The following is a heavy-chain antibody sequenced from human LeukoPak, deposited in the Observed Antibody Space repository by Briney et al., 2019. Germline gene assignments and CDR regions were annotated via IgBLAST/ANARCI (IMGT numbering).Heavy chain of an antibody. D-gene: IGHD6-25*01. Sequence: GGSLRLSCAASGFTFSSYAMTWVRQAPGKGLEWVSSISVNGGTTYYADSVKGRFTISRDSSKNTLYLQMNSLRAEDTAVYYCAKDASSGSHFDYWGQGTLVTVSS. V-gene: IGHV3-23*01. CDR3: AKDASSGSHFDY. CDR2: ISVNGGTT. CDR1: GFTFSSYA. J-gene: IGHJ4*02.